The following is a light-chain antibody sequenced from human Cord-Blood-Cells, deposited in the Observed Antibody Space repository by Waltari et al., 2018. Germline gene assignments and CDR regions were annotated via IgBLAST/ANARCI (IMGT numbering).Light chain of an antibody. CDR3: QQYGSSPLT. J-gene: IGKJ4*01. Sequence: EIVLTQSPGTLSVSPGESATLSCRASQSVSSSYLAWYQQKPGQAPRLLIYGASSRATGIPDRFSGSGSGTDFTLTISRLEPEDFAVYYCQQYGSSPLTFGGGTKVEIK. CDR1: QSVSSSY. CDR2: GAS. V-gene: IGKV3-20*01.